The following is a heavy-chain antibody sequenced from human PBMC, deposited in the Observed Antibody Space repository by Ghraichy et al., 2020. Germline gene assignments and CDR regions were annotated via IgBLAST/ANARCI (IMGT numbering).Heavy chain of an antibody. CDR3: ARDFRGVPTAQTWGNAFDI. D-gene: IGHD2-2*01. J-gene: IGHJ3*02. CDR2: INPTTGGT. Sequence: ASVKVSCVASGYTFTTYYIHCVRQAPGQGLEWMGIINPTTGGTRYAQKFQGRVTMTRDTSTSTVYMELSSLRSEDTAVYYCARDFRGVPTAQTWGNAFDIWGQGTMITVSS. V-gene: IGHV1-46*01. CDR1: GYTFTTYY.